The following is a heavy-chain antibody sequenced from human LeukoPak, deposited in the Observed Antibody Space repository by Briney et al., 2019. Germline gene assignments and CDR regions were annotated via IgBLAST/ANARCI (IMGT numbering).Heavy chain of an antibody. Sequence: GASVKVSCKASGYTFTGYYMHWVRQAPGQGLEWMGWINPNSGGTNYAQKFQGRVTMTRGTSISTAYMELSRLRSDDTAVYYCARDGAYSGYDQYFDYWGQGTLVTVSS. D-gene: IGHD5-12*01. V-gene: IGHV1-2*02. J-gene: IGHJ4*02. CDR1: GYTFTGYY. CDR2: INPNSGGT. CDR3: ARDGAYSGYDQYFDY.